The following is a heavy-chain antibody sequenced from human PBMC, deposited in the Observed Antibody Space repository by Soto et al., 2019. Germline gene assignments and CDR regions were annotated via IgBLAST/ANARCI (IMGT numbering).Heavy chain of an antibody. Sequence: ASVKVSCKASGYTLTRYYMHWMRQAPGQGLEWMGIINPSDDATSYAEKFQGRLTMTKDTSTSTVYMEMSSLRSEDTAVYYCARDLTREGDYYDRSGYYLDYWGQGTLVTVSS. V-gene: IGHV1-46*01. CDR3: ARDLTREGDYYDRSGYYLDY. CDR1: GYTLTRYY. D-gene: IGHD3-22*01. J-gene: IGHJ4*02. CDR2: INPSDDAT.